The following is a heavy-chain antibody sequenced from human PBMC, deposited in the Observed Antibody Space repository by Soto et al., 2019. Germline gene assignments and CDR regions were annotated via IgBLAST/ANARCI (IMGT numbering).Heavy chain of an antibody. J-gene: IGHJ4*02. V-gene: IGHV3-43*01. Sequence: GGSLRLSCAGSGFTLGEYTVHGGRQSPGKGLEWFSLISWDGGSTYYADSVKGRFTISIDNSKNSLYLQMNSLRTEDTALYYCAKDQILGYFDWLLSPTFDYWGEATLVTVSS. D-gene: IGHD3-9*01. CDR2: ISWDGGST. CDR1: GFTLGEYT. CDR3: AKDQILGYFDWLLSPTFDY.